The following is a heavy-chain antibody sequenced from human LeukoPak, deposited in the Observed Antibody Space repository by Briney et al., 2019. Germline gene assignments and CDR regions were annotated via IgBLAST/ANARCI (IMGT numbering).Heavy chain of an antibody. CDR2: ITGGGGGT. D-gene: IGHD3-10*01. CDR3: ATVGSIGFYFYFDY. V-gene: IGHV3-23*01. J-gene: IGHJ4*02. Sequence: GGSLRLSCAASGFTFSIYAMSWVRQAPGKGLEWASTITGGGGGTYYADSVKGRFTISTDSSKNTVYLQMNSLRAEDTAVHYCATVGSIGFYFYFDYWGQGTLVTVSS. CDR1: GFTFSIYA.